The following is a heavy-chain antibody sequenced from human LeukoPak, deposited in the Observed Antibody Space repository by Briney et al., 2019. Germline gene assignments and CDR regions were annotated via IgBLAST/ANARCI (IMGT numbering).Heavy chain of an antibody. CDR2: IIPILGIA. V-gene: IGHV1-69*02. CDR3: ASGGYCGGDCYSIHY. D-gene: IGHD2-21*02. CDR1: GYTFTGYY. Sequence: SVKVSCKASGYTFTGYYMHWVRQAPGQGLEWMGRIIPILGIANYAQKFQGRVTITADKSTSTAYMELSSLRSEDTAVYYCASGGYCGGDCYSIHYWGQGTLVTVSS. J-gene: IGHJ4*02.